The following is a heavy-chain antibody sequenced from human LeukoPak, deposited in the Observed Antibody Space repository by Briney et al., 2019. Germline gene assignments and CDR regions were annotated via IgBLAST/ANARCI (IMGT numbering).Heavy chain of an antibody. CDR1: GYTFTSYG. Sequence: EASVKVSCKASGYTFTSYGISWVRQPPGQGLEWMGWISAYNGNTNYAQKLQGRVTMTTDTSTSTAYMELRSLRSDDTAVYYCARDRGRYFDWLLGAYWGQGTLVTVSS. D-gene: IGHD3-9*01. CDR2: ISAYNGNT. CDR3: ARDRGRYFDWLLGAY. V-gene: IGHV1-18*01. J-gene: IGHJ4*02.